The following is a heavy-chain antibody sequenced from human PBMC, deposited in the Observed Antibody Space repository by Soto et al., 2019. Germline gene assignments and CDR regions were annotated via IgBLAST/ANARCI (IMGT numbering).Heavy chain of an antibody. Sequence: GGSLRLSWAASGFTVSSNYMSWVRQAPGKGLEWVSVIYSGGSTYYADSVKGRFTISRDNSKNTLYLQMNSLRAEDTAVYYCARERTISKNYGMDVWGQGTTVTVSS. CDR2: IYSGGST. V-gene: IGHV3-53*01. D-gene: IGHD3-3*01. J-gene: IGHJ6*02. CDR1: GFTVSSNY. CDR3: ARERTISKNYGMDV.